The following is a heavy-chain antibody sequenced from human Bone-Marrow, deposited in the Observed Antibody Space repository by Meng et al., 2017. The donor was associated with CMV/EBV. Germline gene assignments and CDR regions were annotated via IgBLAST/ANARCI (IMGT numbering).Heavy chain of an antibody. J-gene: IGHJ4*02. Sequence: SVKVSCKASGDTFSNYTISWVRQAPGQGLEWMARIIPIPAMANYAQELQGRVTITADKSTSTVYMELRSLTSEDTAVYFCARARTGGAGSFDYWGQGTLVTVSS. CDR2: IIPIPAMA. CDR3: ARARTGGAGSFDY. D-gene: IGHD2-8*02. CDR1: GDTFSNYT. V-gene: IGHV1-69*02.